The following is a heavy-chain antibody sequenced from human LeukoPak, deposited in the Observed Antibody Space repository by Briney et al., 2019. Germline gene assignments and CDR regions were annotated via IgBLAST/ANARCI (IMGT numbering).Heavy chain of an antibody. CDR3: ASRAPRDNFNRYLPIDY. Sequence: GSVRLSCAASGFTFSSYWMSWVRQPPGKGLEWMGEIYHSGSTNYKPSLKSRATISVDKSKNQFSLKLSSVTAADTAVYYCASRAPRDNFNRYLPIDYWGQGTLVTVSS. J-gene: IGHJ4*02. CDR2: IYHSGST. V-gene: IGHV4-4*02. D-gene: IGHD1-20*01. CDR1: GFTFSSYW.